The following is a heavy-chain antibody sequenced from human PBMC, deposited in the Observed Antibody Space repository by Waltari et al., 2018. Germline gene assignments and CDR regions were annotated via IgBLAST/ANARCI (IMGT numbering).Heavy chain of an antibody. CDR2: IYWNDDQ. V-gene: IGHV2-5*01. CDR3: AHSYDPGYCSGTSCLYWFDP. Sequence: QITLKESGPTLVKPTQTLTLTCTFSGFSLTTSGVGVGWIRQPPGKALEWLALIYWNDDQRYSPSLKSRLTITKDTSKNQVVLTMTNMDPVDTATYYCAHSYDPGYCSGTSCLYWFDPWGQGTLVTVSS. CDR1: GFSLTTSGVG. D-gene: IGHD2-2*01. J-gene: IGHJ5*02.